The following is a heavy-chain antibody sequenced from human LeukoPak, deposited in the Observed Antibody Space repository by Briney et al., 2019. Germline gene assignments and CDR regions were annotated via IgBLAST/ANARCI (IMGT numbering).Heavy chain of an antibody. J-gene: IGHJ4*02. D-gene: IGHD2-2*01. CDR3: AHGSMYQLDY. CDR2: IIGGAGST. CDR1: GFTFNNYA. V-gene: IGHV3-23*01. Sequence: GGSLRLSCAASGFTFNNYAMSWVRQAPGKGLEWVSGIIGGAGSTYYADSVKGRFTISRDNSKNTLYLQMNGLRAEDTAVYYCAHGSMYQLDYWGRGTLVTVSS.